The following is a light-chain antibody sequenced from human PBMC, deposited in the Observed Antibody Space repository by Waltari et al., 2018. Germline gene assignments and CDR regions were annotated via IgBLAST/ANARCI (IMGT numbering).Light chain of an antibody. CDR1: SGDIGDFDF. J-gene: IGLJ3*02. V-gene: IGLV2-23*02. Sequence: QSALTQPASVSGSPGQSITISCTGTSGDIGDFDFVSWYQQYPGKAPKSIICEVTKRPSGVSNRFSGSQSGNTASLTISGLQAEDEAHYYCCSYAGDSTWVFGGGTKLTVL. CDR3: CSYAGDSTWV. CDR2: EVT.